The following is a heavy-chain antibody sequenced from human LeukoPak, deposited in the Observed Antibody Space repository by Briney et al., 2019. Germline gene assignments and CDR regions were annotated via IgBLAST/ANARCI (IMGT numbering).Heavy chain of an antibody. J-gene: IGHJ3*02. CDR1: GGSISSGGYY. V-gene: IGHV4-30-2*05. Sequence: PSQTLSLTCTVSGGSISSGGYYWSWIRQPPGKGLEWIGYIYHSGSTYYNPSLKSRVTISVDTSKNQFSLKLSSVTAADTAVYYCARDQRAHDAFDIWGQGTMVTVSS. CDR3: ARDQRAHDAFDI. CDR2: IYHSGST. D-gene: IGHD6-25*01.